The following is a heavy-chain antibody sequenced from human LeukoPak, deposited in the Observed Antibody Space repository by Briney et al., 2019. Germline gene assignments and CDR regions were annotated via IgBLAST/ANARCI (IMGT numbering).Heavy chain of an antibody. D-gene: IGHD3-10*01. V-gene: IGHV3-23*01. CDR1: GFTFSKYA. CDR2: ISSSTLKI. CDR3: VKQQVDGSAFYDY. Sequence: PGGSLRLSCAASGFTFSKYAMTWVRQAPGKGLEWVSAISSSTLKIYYADSVKGRFTISRDNSKNTLYLQMNSLRTEDTAVYYCVKQQVDGSAFYDYWGQGTLVTVSS. J-gene: IGHJ4*02.